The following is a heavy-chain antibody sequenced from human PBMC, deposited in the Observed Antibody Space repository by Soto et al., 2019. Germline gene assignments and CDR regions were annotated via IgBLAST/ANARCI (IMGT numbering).Heavy chain of an antibody. CDR2: INHSGST. V-gene: IGHV4-34*01. CDR1: GGSFSGYY. D-gene: IGHD6-6*01. CDR3: ATRSRMIAARDY. J-gene: IGHJ4*02. Sequence: SETLSLTCAVYGGSFSGYYWSWIRQPPGKGLEWIGEINHSGSTNYNPSLKSRVTISVDTSKNQFSLKLSSVTAADTAVYYCATRSRMIAARDYWGQGTLVTASS.